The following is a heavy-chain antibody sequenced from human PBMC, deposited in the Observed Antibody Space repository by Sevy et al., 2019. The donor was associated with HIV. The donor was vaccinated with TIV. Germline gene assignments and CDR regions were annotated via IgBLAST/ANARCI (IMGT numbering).Heavy chain of an antibody. V-gene: IGHV3-23*01. CDR3: ARDRATSATGTLFDY. J-gene: IGHJ4*02. Sequence: GGSLRLSCAASGFTSSSYALSWVRPPPGRGREWVSTLRDSGVSTSYADSVKGPFTISSDNSKNILYLQMNSLRAEDTAVYYCARDRATSATGTLFDYWGQGTLVTVSS. CDR2: LRDSGVST. D-gene: IGHD3-9*01. CDR1: GFTSSSYA.